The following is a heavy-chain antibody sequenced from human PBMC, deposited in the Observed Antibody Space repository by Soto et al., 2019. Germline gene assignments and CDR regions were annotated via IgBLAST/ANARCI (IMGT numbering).Heavy chain of an antibody. Sequence: EVQLVESGGGLVQPGGSLRLSCAASGFTFSGYSMFWVRQAPGKGLEYVSEINTNGVNTFYAKSVKGRFTISRDNSKNTMYLQMGSLRAEDMAVYYCARGRVEDSSGWATYFDYWGQGTLVTVSS. J-gene: IGHJ4*02. CDR2: INTNGVNT. CDR3: ARGRVEDSSGWATYFDY. D-gene: IGHD6-19*01. CDR1: GFTFSGYS. V-gene: IGHV3-64*01.